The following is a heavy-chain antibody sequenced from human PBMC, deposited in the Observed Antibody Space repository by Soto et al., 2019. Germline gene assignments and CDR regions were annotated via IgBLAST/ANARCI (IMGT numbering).Heavy chain of an antibody. J-gene: IGHJ6*03. CDR1: GGSISSYY. CDR2: IYYSGST. V-gene: IGHV4-59*01. CDR3: ARSGPGDYGDYDYYYYYMDV. Sequence: QVQLQESGPGLVKPSETLSLTCTVSGGSISSYYWSWIRQPPGKGLEWIGYIYYSGSTNYNPSLKSRVAISLDTSKNQFSLKLSSVTAADTAVYYCARSGPGDYGDYDYYYYYMDVWGKGTTVTVSS. D-gene: IGHD4-17*01.